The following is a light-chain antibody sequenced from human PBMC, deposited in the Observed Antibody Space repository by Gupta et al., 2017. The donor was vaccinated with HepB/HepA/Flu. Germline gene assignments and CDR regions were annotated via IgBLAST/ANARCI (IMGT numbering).Light chain of an antibody. CDR2: RDD. V-gene: IGLV3-9*01. CDR3: QVWDSSTYVL. Sequence: SYELTQPLSLSVALGQTARITCGGNNIRSKSVHWYRQKPGQAPVLVIYRDDNRPSGIPERFSGSNSGNTATLTISRAQAGDEADYYGQVWDSSTYVLFGGGTKLTVL. J-gene: IGLJ2*01. CDR1: NIRSKS.